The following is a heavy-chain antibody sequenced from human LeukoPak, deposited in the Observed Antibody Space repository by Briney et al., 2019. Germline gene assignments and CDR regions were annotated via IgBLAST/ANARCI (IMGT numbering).Heavy chain of an antibody. J-gene: IGHJ4*02. V-gene: IGHV3-66*01. CDR3: ASEFRRLGELSLYRTFDY. Sequence: PGGSLRLSCAASGFTVSSNYMSWVRQAPGKGLEWVSVIYSGGSTYYADSVKGRFTISRDNSKNTLYLQMNSLRAEDTAVYYCASEFRRLGELSLYRTFDYWGQGTLVTVSS. CDR2: IYSGGST. D-gene: IGHD3-16*02. CDR1: GFTVSSNY.